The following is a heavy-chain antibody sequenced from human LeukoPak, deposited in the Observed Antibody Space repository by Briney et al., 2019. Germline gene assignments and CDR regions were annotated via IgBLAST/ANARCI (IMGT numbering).Heavy chain of an antibody. Sequence: GGSLRLSCAASGFTFSSYSMNWVRQAPGKGLEWVSSISSSSSYIYYADSVKGRFTISRDNAKNSLYLQMNSLRAEDTAVYYCARSDASITLYDAFDIWGQGTMVTVSS. J-gene: IGHJ3*02. V-gene: IGHV3-21*04. CDR2: ISSSSSYI. CDR1: GFTFSSYS. D-gene: IGHD2-2*01. CDR3: ARSDASITLYDAFDI.